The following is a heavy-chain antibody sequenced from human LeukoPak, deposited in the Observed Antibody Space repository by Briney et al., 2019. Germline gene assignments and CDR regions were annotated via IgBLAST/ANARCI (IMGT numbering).Heavy chain of an antibody. D-gene: IGHD3-22*01. Sequence: GGSLRLSCAASGFTFSSYGMHWVRQAPGKGLEWVAFIRYDGSNKYYADSVKGRFTISRDNSKNTLYLQMNSLRAEDTAVYYCARTEVLPDYYDNSGGFDYWGQGILVTVSS. CDR1: GFTFSSYG. J-gene: IGHJ4*02. V-gene: IGHV3-30*02. CDR2: IRYDGSNK. CDR3: ARTEVLPDYYDNSGGFDY.